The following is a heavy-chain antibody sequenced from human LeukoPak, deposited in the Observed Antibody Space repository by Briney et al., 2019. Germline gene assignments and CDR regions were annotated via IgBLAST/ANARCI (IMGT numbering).Heavy chain of an antibody. Sequence: SETLSLTCTVSGGSISSSSYYWGWIRQPPGKGLEWIGSIYYSGSTYYNPSLESRVTISVDTSKNQFSLKLSSVTAADTAVYYCARHPDGYSSSWATFDYWGQGTLVTVSS. J-gene: IGHJ4*02. CDR3: ARHPDGYSSSWATFDY. V-gene: IGHV4-39*01. CDR2: IYYSGST. CDR1: GGSISSSSYY. D-gene: IGHD6-13*01.